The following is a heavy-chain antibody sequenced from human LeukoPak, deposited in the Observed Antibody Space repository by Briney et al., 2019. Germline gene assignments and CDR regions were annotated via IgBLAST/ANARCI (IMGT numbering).Heavy chain of an antibody. V-gene: IGHV1-18*01. D-gene: IGHD3-10*01. Sequence: APVKVSCKASGYTFNTYGITWVRQAPGQGLEWMEWISAYNGNTNYAQKLQGRVTMTTDTSTSTAYMELRSLRSDDTAVYYCARDGGHGSGPTEKDYWGQGTLVTVSS. CDR2: ISAYNGNT. J-gene: IGHJ4*02. CDR1: GYTFNTYG. CDR3: ARDGGHGSGPTEKDY.